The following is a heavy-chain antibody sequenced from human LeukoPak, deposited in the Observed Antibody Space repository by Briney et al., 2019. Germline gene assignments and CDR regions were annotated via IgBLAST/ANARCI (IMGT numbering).Heavy chain of an antibody. V-gene: IGHV3-23*01. Sequence: GGSLRLSCAASGFTFSSYAMSWVRQAPGKGLEWVSAISGSGGSTYYADSVKGRFTISRDNAKNSLYLQMNSLRAEDTAVYYCASGYCSGGSCYPDYYYGMDVWGQGTTVTVSS. CDR1: GFTFSSYA. CDR2: ISGSGGST. D-gene: IGHD2-15*01. CDR3: ASGYCSGGSCYPDYYYGMDV. J-gene: IGHJ6*02.